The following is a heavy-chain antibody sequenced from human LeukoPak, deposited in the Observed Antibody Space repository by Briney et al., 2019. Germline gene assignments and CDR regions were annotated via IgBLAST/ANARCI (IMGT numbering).Heavy chain of an antibody. J-gene: IGHJ3*02. D-gene: IGHD4-17*01. Sequence: GSLRLSCATSQFKFNNYGMTWVRQAPGKGLEWVSSITGSGGGTQYADSVQGRFTISRDNSKNTLYLQMNSLRAEDTAVYYCAKDPNGDYIGTFDIWGQGIMVTVSS. CDR3: AKDPNGDYIGTFDI. V-gene: IGHV3-23*01. CDR2: ITGSGGGT. CDR1: QFKFNNYG.